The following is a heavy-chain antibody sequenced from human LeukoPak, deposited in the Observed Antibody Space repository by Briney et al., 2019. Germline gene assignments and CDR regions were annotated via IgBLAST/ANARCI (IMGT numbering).Heavy chain of an antibody. CDR1: GGSISSYY. CDR2: IYTSGST. J-gene: IGHJ4*02. D-gene: IGHD6-19*01. Sequence: PSETLSLTCTVSGGSISSYYWSWLRQPAGKGQEWVGRIYTSGSTNYNPSLKSRVTMSVDTSKNQFSLKLSSVTAADTAVYYCARDQRRSGWYYFDYWGQGTLVTVSS. CDR3: ARDQRRSGWYYFDY. V-gene: IGHV4-4*07.